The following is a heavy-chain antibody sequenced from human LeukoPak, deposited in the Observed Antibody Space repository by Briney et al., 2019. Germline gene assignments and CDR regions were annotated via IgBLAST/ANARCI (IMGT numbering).Heavy chain of an antibody. CDR2: IYYSGST. D-gene: IGHD3-22*01. CDR3: ARDRAEDSSGYYFPFDY. J-gene: IGHJ4*02. V-gene: IGHV4-30-4*07. Sequence: PSETLSLTCAVCGGSISSGAYSWSWIRQPPGTGLEWIGYIYYSGSTYYNPSLKSRVTISVDTSKNQFSLKLSSVAAADTAVYYCARDRAEDSSGYYFPFDYWGQGTLVTVSS. CDR1: GGSISSGAYS.